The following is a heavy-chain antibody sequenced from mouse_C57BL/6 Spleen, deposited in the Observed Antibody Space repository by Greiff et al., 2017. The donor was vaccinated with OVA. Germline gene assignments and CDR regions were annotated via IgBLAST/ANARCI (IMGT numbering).Heavy chain of an antibody. D-gene: IGHD2-4*01. CDR1: GYSITSGYY. CDR2: ISYDGSN. Sequence: VQLKESGPGLVKPSQSLSLTCSVTGYSITSGYYWNWIRQFPGNKLEWMGYISYDGSNNYNPSLKNRISITRDTSKNQFFLKLNSVTTEDTATYYCAREGIYYDYDESSWFAYWGQGTLVTVSA. J-gene: IGHJ3*01. V-gene: IGHV3-6*01. CDR3: AREGIYYDYDESSWFAY.